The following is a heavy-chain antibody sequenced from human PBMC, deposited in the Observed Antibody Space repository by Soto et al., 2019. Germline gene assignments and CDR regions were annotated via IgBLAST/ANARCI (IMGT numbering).Heavy chain of an antibody. Sequence: ETLSLTCTVSGGSSSSSSYYWGWIRQPPGKGLEWIGYIYYSGSTNYNPSLKSRVTISVDTSKNQFSLKLSSVTAADTAVYYCARGNYDILTGYGYWFDPWGQGTLVTVSS. D-gene: IGHD3-9*01. V-gene: IGHV4-61*05. CDR2: IYYSGST. CDR3: ARGNYDILTGYGYWFDP. CDR1: GGSSSSSSYY. J-gene: IGHJ5*02.